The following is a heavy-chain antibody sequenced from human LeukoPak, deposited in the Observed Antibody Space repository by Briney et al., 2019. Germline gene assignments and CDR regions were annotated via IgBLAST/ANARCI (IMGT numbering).Heavy chain of an antibody. J-gene: IGHJ6*03. D-gene: IGHD3-16*01. CDR2: ITSTSTYI. V-gene: IGHV3-21*01. CDR1: GFTFSTYN. Sequence: PGGSLRLSCAVSGFTFSTYNMNWVRQAPGKGLEWVSSITSTSTYIYYADSVKGRFAISRDNAKNSLYLQMNGLRVEDTAVYYCARDPESGGYGAYYYYYMDLWGKGTTVTIS. CDR3: ARDPESGGYGAYYYYYMDL.